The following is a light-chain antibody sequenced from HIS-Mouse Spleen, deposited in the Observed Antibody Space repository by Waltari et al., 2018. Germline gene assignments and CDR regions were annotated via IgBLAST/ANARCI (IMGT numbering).Light chain of an antibody. CDR1: SPDAGGYNY. CDR2: EVS. V-gene: IGLV2-8*01. Sequence: QSALTQPPSASGSPGQSVTISCTGTSPDAGGYNYVSWYHQHPGKAPKLMIYEVSTRPSGVPDRFAGTKSGNTAFLTVSGLQAEDEADYCCSSYGGSNSVVFGGGTKLTVL. J-gene: IGLJ2*01. CDR3: SSYGGSNSVV.